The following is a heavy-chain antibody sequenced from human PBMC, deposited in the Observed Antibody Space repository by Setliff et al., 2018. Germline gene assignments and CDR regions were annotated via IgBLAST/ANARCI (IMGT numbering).Heavy chain of an antibody. J-gene: IGHJ4*02. CDR3: ARIAYGSGSYYFDY. CDR2: IYTSGTT. CDR1: GASISSYY. Sequence: PSETLSLTCSVSGASISSYYWSWIRQPPGKGLEWIGYIYTSGTTKYNPSLKSRVTISIDTSKSQFSLNLSSVTAADTAVYYCARIAYGSGSYYFDYWGQGTLGTVS. V-gene: IGHV4-4*08. D-gene: IGHD3-10*01.